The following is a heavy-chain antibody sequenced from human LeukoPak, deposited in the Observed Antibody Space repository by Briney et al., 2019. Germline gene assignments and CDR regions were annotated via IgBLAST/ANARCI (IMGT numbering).Heavy chain of an antibody. CDR1: GFTFSSYA. D-gene: IGHD4-11*01. J-gene: IGHJ4*02. CDR3: AKDPFLPIPTTLVDY. CDR2: ISGSGGST. Sequence: GGSLRLSCAASGFTFSSYAMSWVRQAPGKGLEWVSAISGSGGSTYYADSVKGRFTISRDNSKNTLYLQMNSRRAEDTAVYYCAKDPFLPIPTTLVDYWGQGTLVTVSS. V-gene: IGHV3-23*01.